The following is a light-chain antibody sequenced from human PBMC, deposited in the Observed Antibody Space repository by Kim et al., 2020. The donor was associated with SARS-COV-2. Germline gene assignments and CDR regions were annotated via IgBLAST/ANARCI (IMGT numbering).Light chain of an antibody. V-gene: IGKV1-9*01. CDR1: QDISSY. Sequence: IQLTQSPSSLSASVGDRVTITCRASQDISSYLAWYQQRPGKAPNLLIYAASTLLSGVPSRFSGSGSGTDFTLTISSLQPEDFATYYCQELHDSPLTFGGGTKLEIK. CDR3: QELHDSPLT. J-gene: IGKJ4*01. CDR2: AAS.